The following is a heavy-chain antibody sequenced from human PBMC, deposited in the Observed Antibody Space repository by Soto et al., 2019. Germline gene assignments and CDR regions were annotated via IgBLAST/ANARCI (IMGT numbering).Heavy chain of an antibody. CDR3: AREGFVGLAVTTGYYYGMDV. V-gene: IGHV1-18*04. J-gene: IGHJ6*02. Sequence: GASVKVSCKASGYTFTSYGISWMRQAPGQGLEWMGWISAYNGNTNYAQKLQGRVTMTTDTSTSTAYMELRSLRSDDTAVYYCAREGFVGLAVTTGYYYGMDVWGQGTTVTVSS. CDR1: GYTFTSYG. D-gene: IGHD4-17*01. CDR2: ISAYNGNT.